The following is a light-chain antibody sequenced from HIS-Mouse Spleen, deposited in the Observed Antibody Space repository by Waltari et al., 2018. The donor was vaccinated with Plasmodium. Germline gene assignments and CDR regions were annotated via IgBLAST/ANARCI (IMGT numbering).Light chain of an antibody. Sequence: QSALTQPASVSGSHGQSITISCTGTSSDVGSYNLVSWYQQHPGKAPKLMFYGGSNRPSGVSNRFSGSKSGNTASLTSSGLQAEEEADYYCCSYAGSSTYVFGTGTKVTVL. CDR2: GGS. CDR3: CSYAGSSTYV. J-gene: IGLJ1*01. V-gene: IGLV2-23*01. CDR1: SSDVGSYNL.